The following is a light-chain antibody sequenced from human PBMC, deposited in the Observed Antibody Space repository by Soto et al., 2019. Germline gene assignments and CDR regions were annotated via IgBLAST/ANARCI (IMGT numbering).Light chain of an antibody. CDR3: QQYNSYSRT. CDR1: QSISGW. CDR2: DAS. Sequence: DIQMTQSPSTLSASVGYRVTITCRASQSISGWLAWFQQKPGKAPKLLIYDASSLESGVPSRFSGSGSGTEFILTISSLQPDDIATYYCQQYNSYSRTFGQGTKVDI. V-gene: IGKV1-5*01. J-gene: IGKJ1*01.